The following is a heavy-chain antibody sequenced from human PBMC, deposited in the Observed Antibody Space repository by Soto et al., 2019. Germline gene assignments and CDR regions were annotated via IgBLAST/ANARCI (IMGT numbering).Heavy chain of an antibody. J-gene: IGHJ4*02. D-gene: IGHD1-26*01. CDR2: IGASGAGT. V-gene: IGHV3-23*01. CDR1: GFTFSNYA. Sequence: GGSLRLSGARSGFTFSNYAIRWVRQAPGTGLEWVSGIGASGAGTYYADSVKGRFTISRDNSKNTLHLQMNSLRAEDTAVYYCALRKTGSYFDYWGQGALVTVSS. CDR3: ALRKTGSYFDY.